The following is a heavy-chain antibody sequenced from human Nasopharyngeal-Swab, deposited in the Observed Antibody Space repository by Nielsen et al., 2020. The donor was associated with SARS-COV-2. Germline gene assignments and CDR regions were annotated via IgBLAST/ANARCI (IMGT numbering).Heavy chain of an antibody. D-gene: IGHD6-25*01. J-gene: IGHJ4*02. CDR3: ARDPRGPDY. Sequence: WVRQAPGQGLEWMGWISAYNGRTYYAQKFQGRVTMTTDTSTSTAYMDLRSLRSDDTAVYYCARDPRGPDYWGQGTLVIVSS. V-gene: IGHV1-18*01. CDR2: ISAYNGRT.